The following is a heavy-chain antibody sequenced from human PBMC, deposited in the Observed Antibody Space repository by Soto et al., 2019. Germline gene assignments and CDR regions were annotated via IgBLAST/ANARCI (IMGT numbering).Heavy chain of an antibody. V-gene: IGHV1-8*01. CDR3: ARETYRAARPPGNWFDP. Sequence: QVQLVQSGAEVREPGASVKVSCKASGYTFTNYDINWVRQTTGQGLEWMGWMNPKSGNTGYAQKFQGRVTMTRTTSISTAYLELSSLRSEDSAVYYCARETYRAARPPGNWFDPWGQGTLVTVSS. CDR1: GYTFTNYD. CDR2: MNPKSGNT. D-gene: IGHD6-6*01. J-gene: IGHJ5*02.